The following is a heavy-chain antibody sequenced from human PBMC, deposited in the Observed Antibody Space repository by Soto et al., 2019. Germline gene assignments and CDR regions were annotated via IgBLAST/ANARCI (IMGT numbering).Heavy chain of an antibody. CDR2: IYYSGST. D-gene: IGHD3-22*01. J-gene: IGHJ4*02. CDR3: ARLIITFPWYYFDS. Sequence: PSETLSLTCTVSGGSISSYYWSWIRQPPGKGLEWIGYIYYSGSTNYNPSLKSRVTISVDTSKNQFSLKLSSATAADTAVYYCARLIITFPWYYFDSWGQGALVTVSS. V-gene: IGHV4-59*08. CDR1: GGSISSYY.